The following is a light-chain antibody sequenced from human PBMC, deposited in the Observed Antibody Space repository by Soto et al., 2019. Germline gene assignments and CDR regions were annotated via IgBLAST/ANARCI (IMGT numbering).Light chain of an antibody. Sequence: QSVLTQPASVSGSPGQSITVSCTLSSSDVGNYNYVSWYQLHPGKAPKLLIYGVSNRPSGVSNRFSGSKSGNAASLTISGLQAEDEADYYCSSYTAYTTLWVFGGGTQLTVL. CDR2: GVS. CDR3: SSYTAYTTLWV. V-gene: IGLV2-14*01. CDR1: SSDVGNYNY. J-gene: IGLJ3*02.